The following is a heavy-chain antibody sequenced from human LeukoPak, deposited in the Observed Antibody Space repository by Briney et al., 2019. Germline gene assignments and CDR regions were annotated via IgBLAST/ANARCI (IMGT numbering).Heavy chain of an antibody. CDR3: AREVVPDYYFDY. CDR1: GYTFTGYY. V-gene: IGHV1-2*02. CDR2: INPNSGGT. Sequence: ASVKVSCKASGYTFTGYYMHWVRQAPRQGLEWMGWINPNSGGTNYAQKFQGRVTMTRDTSISTAYMELSRLRSDDTAVYYCAREVVPDYYFDYWGQGTLVTVSS. J-gene: IGHJ4*02. D-gene: IGHD2-2*01.